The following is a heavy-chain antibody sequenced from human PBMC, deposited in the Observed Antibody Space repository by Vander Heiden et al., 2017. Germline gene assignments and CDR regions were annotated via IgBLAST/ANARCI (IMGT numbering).Heavy chain of an antibody. D-gene: IGHD3-16*01. V-gene: IGHV3-23*01. J-gene: IGHJ4*02. Sequence: EVQLLESGGGLAQPRGSLRLSCAASGFTFSSCAMSWVRQAAGQALEWVSAISGSGDSTYYAGSVKGRFTISRDNSKNMLYLQMNSLRAEDTAIYYCAKVGADYVWGTYGDYWGQGTLVAVSS. CDR2: ISGSGDST. CDR3: AKVGADYVWGTYGDY. CDR1: GFTFSSCA.